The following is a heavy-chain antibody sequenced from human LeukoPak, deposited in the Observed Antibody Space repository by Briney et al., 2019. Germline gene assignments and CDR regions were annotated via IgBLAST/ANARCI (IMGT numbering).Heavy chain of an antibody. J-gene: IGHJ5*02. CDR3: ATDPLVSSGLMNWFDP. CDR2: ISYDGINK. Sequence: GGTLRLSCAASGFTFSGYSMHWVRQAPGKGLEWVAVISYDGINKYYADSVKGRFTISRDNSNNMLYLQMNSLRTEDTAVHYCATDPLVSSGLMNWFDPWGQGTLVTVSS. CDR1: GFTFSGYS. D-gene: IGHD3-22*01. V-gene: IGHV3-30-3*01.